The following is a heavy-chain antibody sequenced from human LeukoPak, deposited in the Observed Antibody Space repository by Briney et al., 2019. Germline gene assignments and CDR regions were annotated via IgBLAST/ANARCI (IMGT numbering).Heavy chain of an antibody. V-gene: IGHV4-59*01. CDR1: GGSISSYY. D-gene: IGHD5-24*01. CDR2: IYYSGST. CDR3: ARNGYNFGFDY. J-gene: IGHJ4*02. Sequence: SETLSLTCTVSGGSISSYYWSWIRQPPGKGLEWIGYIYYSGSTNYNPSLKSRVTISVDTSKNQFSLKLSSVTAADTAVYYCARNGYNFGFDYWGQGTLVTVSS.